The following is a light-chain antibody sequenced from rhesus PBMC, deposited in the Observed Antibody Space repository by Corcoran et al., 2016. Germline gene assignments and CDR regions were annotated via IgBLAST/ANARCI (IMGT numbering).Light chain of an antibody. J-gene: IGKJ3*01. Sequence: DIQMTQSPSSLSASVGDRVTIACRASENVNNYLHWYQQKQGTAPKLLNYKASTLQSGVPSRFSGSGSGTDFTLTISSLQPEDFATYYCQHSYSSPFTFGPGTKLNIK. CDR2: KAS. CDR1: ENVNNY. V-gene: IGKV1-74*01. CDR3: QHSYSSPFT.